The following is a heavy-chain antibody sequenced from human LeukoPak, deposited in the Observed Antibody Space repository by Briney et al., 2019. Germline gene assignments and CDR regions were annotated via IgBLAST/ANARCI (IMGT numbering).Heavy chain of an antibody. CDR1: GFIFSNYW. CDR2: IKQDGSEK. J-gene: IGHJ4*02. CDR3: ARAKVSDY. V-gene: IGHV3-7*01. D-gene: IGHD1-14*01. Sequence: GGSLRLSCAASGFIFSNYWMSWVRQAPGKGLEWVANIKQDGSEKFYVDSVKGRFTISRDNAKNSLYLQMNSLRAEDTAVYYCARAKVSDYWGQGTLVTVSP.